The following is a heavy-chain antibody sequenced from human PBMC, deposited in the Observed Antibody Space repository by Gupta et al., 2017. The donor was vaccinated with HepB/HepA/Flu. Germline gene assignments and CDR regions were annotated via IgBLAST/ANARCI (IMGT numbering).Heavy chain of an antibody. V-gene: IGHV3-21*01. CDR3: ARDGEWYYDDSRGWRNWFDP. Sequence: EVQLVESGGGLVKPGGSLRLSCAASGFTFSVYSMNWVRQAPGKRLEWVSSISSSSSYRYYADSVKGRFTISRDNAKKSLYLQMNSLRAEDTAVYYCARDGEWYYDDSRGWRNWFDPWGQGTLVTVSS. J-gene: IGHJ5*02. CDR2: ISSSSSYR. CDR1: GFTFSVYS. D-gene: IGHD3-22*01.